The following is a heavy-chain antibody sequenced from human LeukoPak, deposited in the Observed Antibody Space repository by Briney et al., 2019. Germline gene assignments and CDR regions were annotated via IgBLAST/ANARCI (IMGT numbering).Heavy chain of an antibody. CDR1: GFTFSNYW. V-gene: IGHV3-23*01. Sequence: GGSLRLSCVASGFTFSNYWMSWVRQAPGKGLEWVSVFSGNGESTDYADSVKGRFTISRDNSKNALYLQMNSLRAEDTAVYYCAKGNTMYTAYYFDYWGQGTLVTVSS. J-gene: IGHJ4*02. CDR3: AKGNTMYTAYYFDY. CDR2: FSGNGEST. D-gene: IGHD3-10*02.